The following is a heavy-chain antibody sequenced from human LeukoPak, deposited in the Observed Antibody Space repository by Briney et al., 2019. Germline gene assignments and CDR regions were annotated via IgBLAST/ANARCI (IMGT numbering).Heavy chain of an antibody. CDR1: AFTLSSYT. CDR3: ARVSQAGWDV. D-gene: IGHD6-19*01. Sequence: GGSLRLSCAASAFTLSSYTMNWVRQAQGKGLEWVSSISSSGRYIYYADSVKGRFTISRDNAKNSLYLQMNSLRAEDTAVYYCARVSQAGWDVWGKGTTVTVSS. J-gene: IGHJ6*04. CDR2: ISSSGRYI. V-gene: IGHV3-21*01.